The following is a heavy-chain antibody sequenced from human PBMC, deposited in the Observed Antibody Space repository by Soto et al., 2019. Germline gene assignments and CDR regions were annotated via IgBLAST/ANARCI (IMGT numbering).Heavy chain of an antibody. CDR1: GFTFDDYT. D-gene: IGHD3-9*01. CDR3: AKDSNLKYYDILTEYYFDY. Sequence: EVQLVESGGGLVQPGRSLRLSCAASGFTFDDYTMHWVRQAPGKGLEWVSGISWNSGSIGYADSVKGRFTISRDNAKNSLYLQMNSLRAEDTALYYCAKDSNLKYYDILTEYYFDYWGQGTLVTVSS. CDR2: ISWNSGSI. J-gene: IGHJ4*02. V-gene: IGHV3-9*01.